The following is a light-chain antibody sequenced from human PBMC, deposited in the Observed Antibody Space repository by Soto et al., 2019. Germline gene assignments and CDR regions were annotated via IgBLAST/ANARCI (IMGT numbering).Light chain of an antibody. Sequence: DIQMTQSPSSLSASVGDRVTITCQASQDINNFLNWFQQKPGKAPRLLISDASHLERGVPSRFSGTRSGTDFVLAIRSLQAEDVATYYCQQYESQPFTFGGGTKVDI. CDR1: QDINNF. CDR2: DAS. V-gene: IGKV1-33*01. CDR3: QQYESQPFT. J-gene: IGKJ4*01.